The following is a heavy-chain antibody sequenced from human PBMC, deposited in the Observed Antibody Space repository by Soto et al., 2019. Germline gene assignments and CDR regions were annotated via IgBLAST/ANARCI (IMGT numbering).Heavy chain of an antibody. Sequence: GGSLRLSCAASGFTFSSYWMSWVRQAPGKGLEWVANIKQDGSEKYYVDSVKGRFTISRDNAKNSLYLQMNSLRAEDTAVYYCARGGVAANYYYYYMDVWGKGTTVTVSS. V-gene: IGHV3-7*01. CDR3: ARGGVAANYYYYYMDV. CDR1: GFTFSSYW. J-gene: IGHJ6*03. CDR2: IKQDGSEK. D-gene: IGHD2-15*01.